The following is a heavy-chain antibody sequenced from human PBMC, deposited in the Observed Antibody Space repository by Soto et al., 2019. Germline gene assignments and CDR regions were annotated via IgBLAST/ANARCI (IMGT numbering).Heavy chain of an antibody. V-gene: IGHV1-46*03. J-gene: IGHJ4*02. D-gene: IGHD2-15*01. CDR3: ARVYCSGGSCYSVDY. Sequence: QVQLVQSGAEVKKPGASVKVSCKASGYTFTSYYMHWVRQAPGQGLEWMGIINPSGGSTSYAQKCRGRVTMXXDXSXXTVYMELSSLRSEDTAVYYCARVYCSGGSCYSVDYWGQGTLVTVSS. CDR1: GYTFTSYY. CDR2: INPSGGST.